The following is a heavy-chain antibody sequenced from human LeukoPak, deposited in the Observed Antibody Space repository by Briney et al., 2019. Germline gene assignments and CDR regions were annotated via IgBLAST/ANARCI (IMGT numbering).Heavy chain of an antibody. Sequence: SQTLSLTCAISGDSVSSNSAAWNWIRQSPSRGLEWLGRTYYRSKWYNDYAVSVKSRITINPDTSKNQFSLQPNSVTPEDTAVYYCARVEGIAVAGLFDAFDIWGQGTMVTVSS. J-gene: IGHJ3*02. D-gene: IGHD6-19*01. CDR3: ARVEGIAVAGLFDAFDI. CDR2: TYYRSKWYN. V-gene: IGHV6-1*01. CDR1: GDSVSSNSAA.